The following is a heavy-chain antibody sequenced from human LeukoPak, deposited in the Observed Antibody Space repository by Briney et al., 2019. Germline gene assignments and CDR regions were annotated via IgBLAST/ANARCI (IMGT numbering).Heavy chain of an antibody. D-gene: IGHD3-3*01. CDR2: ISWDGGST. J-gene: IGHJ4*02. V-gene: IGHV3-43*01. Sequence: GSLRLSCAASGFTFDDYTMHWVRQAPGKGLEWVSLISWDGGSTYYADSVKGRFTISRDNSKNSLYLQMNSLRAGDTAVYYCARGGYYDFWSGYYTKVGFDYWGQGTLVTVSS. CDR1: GFTFDDYT. CDR3: ARGGYYDFWSGYYTKVGFDY.